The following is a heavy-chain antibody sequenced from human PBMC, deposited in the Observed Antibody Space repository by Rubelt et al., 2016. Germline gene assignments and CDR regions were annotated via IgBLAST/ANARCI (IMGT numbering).Heavy chain of an antibody. Sequence: QVQLAQSGSELKKPGASVRISCKASGYSFSNYVMNWVRQAPGQGLEWMGWSNTNTGSPTYAQGVPGRFVFSLETSVSTAYLQISSLKAEDTAMYYCARDFIDSSGYYGWYYFDYWGQGTLVTVSS. J-gene: IGHJ4*02. D-gene: IGHD6-19*01. CDR3: ARDFIDSSGYYGWYYFDY. CDR1: GYSFSNYV. CDR2: SNTNTGSP. V-gene: IGHV7-4-1*02.